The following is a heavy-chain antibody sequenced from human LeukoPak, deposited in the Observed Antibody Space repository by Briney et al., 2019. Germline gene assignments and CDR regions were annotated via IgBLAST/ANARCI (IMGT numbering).Heavy chain of an antibody. Sequence: GGSLRLSCAASGFTFSSYSMNWVRQAPGKGLEWVSSISSSSSYIYYADSVKGRFTISRDNAKNSLYLQMNSLRAEDTAVYYCAIQPRVVVPAANYYYYYGMDVWGQGTTVTVSS. V-gene: IGHV3-21*01. J-gene: IGHJ6*02. D-gene: IGHD2-2*01. CDR2: ISSSSSYI. CDR3: AIQPRVVVPAANYYYYYGMDV. CDR1: GFTFSSYS.